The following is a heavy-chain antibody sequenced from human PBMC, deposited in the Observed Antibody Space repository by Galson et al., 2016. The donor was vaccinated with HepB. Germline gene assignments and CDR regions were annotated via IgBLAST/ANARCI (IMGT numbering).Heavy chain of an antibody. V-gene: IGHV3-7*01. CDR1: GFTFRPSW. CDR3: ARDPMRFAFDL. Sequence: SLRLPCAACGFTFRPSWMSWVRQPPGKGPEWVANINPDGSQTYYVDSVKGRFNISKDNAKNSLYLRMNSLRADDTAVYYCARDPMRFAFDLWGQGTMVTVSS. J-gene: IGHJ3*01. CDR2: INPDGSQT.